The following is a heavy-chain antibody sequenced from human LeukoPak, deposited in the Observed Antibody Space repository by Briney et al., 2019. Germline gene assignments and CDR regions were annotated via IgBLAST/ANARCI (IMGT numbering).Heavy chain of an antibody. CDR2: ISGSGGST. J-gene: IGHJ6*03. CDR1: GFTFSNYE. D-gene: IGHD5-18*01. Sequence: GGSLRLSCAASGFTFSNYEMNWVRQAPGKGLEWVSAISGSGGSTYYADSVKGRFTISRDNAKNSLYLQMNSLRAEDTAVYYCARSGYSYGSTYYYYYYMDVWGKGTTVTVSS. V-gene: IGHV3-48*03. CDR3: ARSGYSYGSTYYYYYYMDV.